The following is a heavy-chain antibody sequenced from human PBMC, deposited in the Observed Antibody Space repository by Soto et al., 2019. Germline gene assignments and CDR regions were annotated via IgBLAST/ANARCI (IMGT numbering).Heavy chain of an antibody. J-gene: IGHJ4*01. V-gene: IGHV4-59*08. D-gene: IGHD2-8*01. Sequence: TVFCGSSGNFCCRWIRQPPGKGLEWIGYIYYSGSTYYNPSLKSRVTISVDTSKNQFSLKLSFVTAADTAVYYCARMNGTSFSWGHGTQVTVSS. CDR1: CGSSGNFC. CDR2: IYYSGST. CDR3: ARMNGTSFS.